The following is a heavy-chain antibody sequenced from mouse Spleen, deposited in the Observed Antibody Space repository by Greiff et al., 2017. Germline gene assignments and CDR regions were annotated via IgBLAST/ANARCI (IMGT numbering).Heavy chain of an antibody. Sequence: EVQVVESGGGLVQPGGSLKLSCAASGFTFSSYTMSWVRQTPAKRLEWVATISSGGGNTYYPDSVKGRFTISRDNARNTLYLQMSSLRSEDTAMYYCARLIGYYSYDWFAYWGQGTLVTVSA. CDR1: GFTFSSYT. V-gene: IGHV5-9*04. CDR2: ISSGGGNT. J-gene: IGHJ3*01. D-gene: IGHD2-12*01. CDR3: ARLIGYYSYDWFAY.